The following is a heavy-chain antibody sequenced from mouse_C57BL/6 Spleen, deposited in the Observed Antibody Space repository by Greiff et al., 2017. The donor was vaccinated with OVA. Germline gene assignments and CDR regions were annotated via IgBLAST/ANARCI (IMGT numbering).Heavy chain of an antibody. CDR1: GYTFTSYW. CDR3: ARVPDYSGYFDV. CDR2: IDPSDSYT. Sequence: VKLQQPGAELVMPGASVKLSCKASGYTFTSYWMHWVKQRPGQGLEWIGEIDPSDSYTNYNQKFKGKSTLTVDKSSSTAYMQLSSLTSEDSAVYYCARVPDYSGYFDVWGTGTTVTVSS. D-gene: IGHD2-12*01. V-gene: IGHV1-69*01. J-gene: IGHJ1*03.